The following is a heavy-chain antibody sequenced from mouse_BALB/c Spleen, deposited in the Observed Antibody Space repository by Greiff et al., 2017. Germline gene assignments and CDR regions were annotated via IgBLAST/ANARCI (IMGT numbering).Heavy chain of an antibody. V-gene: IGHV1-9*01. D-gene: IGHD2-3*01. CDR1: GYTFSSYW. CDR2: ILPGSGST. CDR3: ARWLLREDYAMDY. Sequence: QVQLKESGAELMKPGASVKISCKATGYTFSSYWIEWVKQRPGHGLEWIGEILPGSGSTNYNEKFKGKATFTADTSSNTAYMQLSSLTSEDSAVYYCARWLLREDYAMDYWGQGTSVTVSS. J-gene: IGHJ4*01.